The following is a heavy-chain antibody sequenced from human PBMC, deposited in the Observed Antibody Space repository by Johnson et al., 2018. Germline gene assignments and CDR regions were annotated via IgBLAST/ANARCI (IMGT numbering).Heavy chain of an antibody. V-gene: IGHV3-23*01. Sequence: EVQLLESGGGLVQPGGSLRLSCAASGFTFSSYAMSWVRQAPGKGLEWVSVISDSGGGTYYADSVKGRFTISRDNSKNTLYLQMNSLRAEDTAVYYCAKDRAAPSIGMDVWGQGTTVTVSS. CDR3: AKDRAAPSIGMDV. D-gene: IGHD2-15*01. CDR1: GFTFSSYA. CDR2: ISDSGGGT. J-gene: IGHJ6*02.